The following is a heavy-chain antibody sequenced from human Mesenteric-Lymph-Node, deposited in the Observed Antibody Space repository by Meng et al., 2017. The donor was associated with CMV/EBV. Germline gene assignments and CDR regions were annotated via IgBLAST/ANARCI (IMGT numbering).Heavy chain of an antibody. V-gene: IGHV3-9*01. Sequence: GGSLRLSCVGSGFIFDDYAMHWVRQVPGKGLEWVSGISWNSDTVGYGDSVRGRFTISRDNAKNSLYLQMNSLRAEDTALYYCARHTLLITMIADAFDIWGQGTMVTVSS. CDR2: ISWNSDTV. CDR3: ARHTLLITMIADAFDI. J-gene: IGHJ3*02. CDR1: GFIFDDYA. D-gene: IGHD3-22*01.